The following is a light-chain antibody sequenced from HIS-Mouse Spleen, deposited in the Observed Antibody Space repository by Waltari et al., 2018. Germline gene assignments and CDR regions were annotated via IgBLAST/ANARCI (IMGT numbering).Light chain of an antibody. J-gene: IGLJ3*02. Sequence: QSALTQPASVSGSPGQSITISCTGTSSDVGRYNLVSWYQQHPGKAPKLMIYEGSKRPSGLSNRFSGSKSGNTASLTISGLQAEDEADYYCCPYAGSSTLVFGGGTKLTVL. CDR1: SSDVGRYNL. CDR3: CPYAGSSTLV. CDR2: EGS. V-gene: IGLV2-23*01.